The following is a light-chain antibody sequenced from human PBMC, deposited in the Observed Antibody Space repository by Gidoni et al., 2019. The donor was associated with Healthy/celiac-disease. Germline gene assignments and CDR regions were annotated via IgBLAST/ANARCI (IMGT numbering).Light chain of an antibody. CDR2: KAS. J-gene: IGKJ1*01. Sequence: DIQMTQSPSTRSASVGDRVTITCRASPSISSWLAWYQQKPGKAPKLLIYKASSLESGVPSGFSGRGSGTEFTLTIGSLQPDDFATYYCQQYNSYPATFGQGTKVEIK. V-gene: IGKV1-5*03. CDR1: PSISSW. CDR3: QQYNSYPAT.